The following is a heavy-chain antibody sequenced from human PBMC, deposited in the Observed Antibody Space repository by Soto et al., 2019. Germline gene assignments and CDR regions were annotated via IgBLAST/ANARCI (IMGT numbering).Heavy chain of an antibody. Sequence: ASVEVSCKASGYTFTSYGISWVRQAPGQGLEWMGWISAYNGNTNYAQKLQGRVTMTTDTSTSTAYMELRSLRSDDTAVYYCARDHTTNYFYYYGMDVWGQGTTVTVSS. CDR2: ISAYNGNT. J-gene: IGHJ6*02. V-gene: IGHV1-18*01. CDR1: GYTFTSYG. D-gene: IGHD1-26*01. CDR3: ARDHTTNYFYYYGMDV.